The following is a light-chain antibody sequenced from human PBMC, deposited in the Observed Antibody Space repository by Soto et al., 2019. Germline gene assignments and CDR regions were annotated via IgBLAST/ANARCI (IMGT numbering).Light chain of an antibody. J-gene: IGLJ2*01. V-gene: IGLV1-44*01. CDR3: AAWDDSLNGVV. CDR1: SSNSGSNT. CDR2: SNN. Sequence: QSVLTQPPSASGTPGQRVTIPVSGSSSNSGSNTVNWYQQLPGTAPNLLIYSNNQRPSGVPDRFSGSKSGTSASLAISGLQSEDEADYYCAAWDDSLNGVVFGGGTKLTVL.